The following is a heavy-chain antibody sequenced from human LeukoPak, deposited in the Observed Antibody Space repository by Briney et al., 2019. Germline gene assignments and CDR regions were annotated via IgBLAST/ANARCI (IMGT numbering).Heavy chain of an antibody. CDR1: GGSITNSYW. Sequence: SETLSLTCAVSGGSITNSYWWTWVRQPPGKGLEWIGEINHSGSTNYNPSLKSRVTISVDTSKNQFSLQLSSVTAADTAVYYCASPDHSKNSYPLLYWGQGTLVTVSS. V-gene: IGHV4-4*02. J-gene: IGHJ4*02. CDR2: INHSGST. D-gene: IGHD4-11*01. CDR3: ASPDHSKNSYPLLY.